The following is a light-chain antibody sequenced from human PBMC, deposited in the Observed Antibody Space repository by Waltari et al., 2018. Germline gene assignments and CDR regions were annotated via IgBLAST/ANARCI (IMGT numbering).Light chain of an antibody. V-gene: IGKV1-5*03. Sequence: DIQMTQSPSTLSAYVGDRVTLTCRATQNIGTSLALYQQKPGKAPSLLIYKAASLQGDVPSRVSGSGSGTVFTLTISSLQPDDFATDHCLQYDAFTWAFGQGTRVEIK. J-gene: IGKJ1*01. CDR2: KAA. CDR1: QNIGTS. CDR3: LQYDAFTWA.